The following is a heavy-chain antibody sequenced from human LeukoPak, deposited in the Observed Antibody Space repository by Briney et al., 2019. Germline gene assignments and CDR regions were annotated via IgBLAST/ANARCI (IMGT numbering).Heavy chain of an antibody. CDR3: ARCENYYGMDV. CDR2: INHSGST. J-gene: IGHJ6*02. Sequence: KPSETLSLTCAVYGGSFSGYYWSWIRQPPGKGLEWIGEINHSGSTNYNPSLKSRVTISVDTSKNQFSLKLSSVTAADTAVYYCARCENYYGMDVWGQGTTVTVSS. CDR1: GGSFSGYY. V-gene: IGHV4-34*01.